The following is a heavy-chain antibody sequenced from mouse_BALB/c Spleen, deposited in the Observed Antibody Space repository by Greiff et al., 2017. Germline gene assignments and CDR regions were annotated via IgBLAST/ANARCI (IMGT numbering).Heavy chain of an antibody. J-gene: IGHJ2*01. Sequence: EVKVEESGGGLVKPGGSLKLSCAASGFTFSSYAMSWVRQTPEKRLEWVASISSGGSTYYPDSVKGRFTISRDNARNILYLQMSSLRSEDTAMYYCARGDGSSFDYWGQGTTLTVSS. V-gene: IGHV5-6-5*01. CDR3: ARGDGSSFDY. CDR2: ISSGGST. D-gene: IGHD1-1*01. CDR1: GFTFSSYA.